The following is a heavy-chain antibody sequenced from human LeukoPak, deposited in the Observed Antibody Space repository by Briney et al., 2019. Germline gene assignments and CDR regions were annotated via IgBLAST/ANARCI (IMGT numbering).Heavy chain of an antibody. CDR2: ISAFMGNT. D-gene: IGHD2-15*01. CDR1: GYTFTRSG. J-gene: IGHJ4*02. CDR3: ASARGGGSNPNLNDF. V-gene: IGHV1-18*01. Sequence: ASVKVSCKASGYTFTRSGISWVRQAPGQGLEWRGWISAFMGNTNYAQKLQGRVTMTTDTSTSTAYMELRSLRSGDTAVYYCASARGGGSNPNLNDFWGQGTLVTVSS.